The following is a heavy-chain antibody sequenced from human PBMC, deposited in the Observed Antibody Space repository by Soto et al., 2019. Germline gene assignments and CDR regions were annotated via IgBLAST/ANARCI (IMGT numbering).Heavy chain of an antibody. CDR2: IFYLGSS. D-gene: IGHD1-20*01. Sequence: PSETLCLTCTVSGDSIISSDFYWGWVSQPPGKGLEWIGSIFYLGSSYYNPSLKSRVTMSVDTSNDQFSLKLSSVTAADTAVYYCAKTRDNNINYYYALDVWGPGTTVTGFS. CDR1: GDSIISSDFY. V-gene: IGHV4-39*07. J-gene: IGHJ6*02. CDR3: AKTRDNNINYYYALDV.